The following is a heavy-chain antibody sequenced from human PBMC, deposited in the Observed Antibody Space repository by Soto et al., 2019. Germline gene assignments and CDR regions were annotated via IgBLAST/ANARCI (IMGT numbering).Heavy chain of an antibody. Sequence: QVQLMESGGGVVQPGRSLRLSCTASGFTFSNYPLHWVRQAPGKGLEWVAVISYDGSNKYYADSVKGRFTISRDNSKNTLNLQMNSLRAEDTAVYYCACMEYYDFWSGKLWGQGTLVTVSS. CDR2: ISYDGSNK. CDR1: GFTFSNYP. D-gene: IGHD3-3*01. CDR3: ACMEYYDFWSGKL. V-gene: IGHV3-30-3*01. J-gene: IGHJ4*02.